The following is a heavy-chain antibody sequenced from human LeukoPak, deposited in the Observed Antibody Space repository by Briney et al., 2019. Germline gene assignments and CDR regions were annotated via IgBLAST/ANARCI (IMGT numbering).Heavy chain of an antibody. J-gene: IGHJ6*02. Sequence: SETLSLTCSVSGASITSYYWSWIRQPPGKGLEWIGHVYYSGSTSYNPSLKSRVSMSLDTSKNQFSLRLNSVTAADTAVYYCARLGIAGATTYYYGMDVWGQGTTVTVSS. CDR2: VYYSGST. CDR1: GASITSYY. V-gene: IGHV4-59*08. D-gene: IGHD1-26*01. CDR3: ARLGIAGATTYYYGMDV.